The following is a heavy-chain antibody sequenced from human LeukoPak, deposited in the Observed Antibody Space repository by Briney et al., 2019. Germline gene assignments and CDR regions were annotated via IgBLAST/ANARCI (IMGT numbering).Heavy chain of an antibody. V-gene: IGHV3-15*01. CDR2: IRSKSDGGTT. CDR3: TPDLMDV. Sequence: NPGGSLRLSCVVSGFTFNNAWMGWVRQAPGKGLEWVGRIRSKSDGGTTDYAALVKGRFTISRDDSKTTVFLQMDSLKIEDTAVYYCTPDLMDVWGKGTTVTVSS. J-gene: IGHJ6*04. CDR1: GFTFNNAW.